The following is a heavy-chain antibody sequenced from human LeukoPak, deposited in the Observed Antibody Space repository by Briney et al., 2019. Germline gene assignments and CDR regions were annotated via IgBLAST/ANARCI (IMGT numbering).Heavy chain of an antibody. D-gene: IGHD3-16*01. CDR2: INSDGSST. J-gene: IGHJ4*02. CDR3: TRGRRGNYFVY. CDR1: GFTFSSYW. Sequence: HPGGSLRLSCAASGFTFSSYWMHWVRRAPGKGLVWVSCINSDGSSTSYADSVKGRFTISRDNAKNTLYLQMNSLRAEDTAVYYCTRGRRGNYFVYWGQGTLVTVSS. V-gene: IGHV3-74*01.